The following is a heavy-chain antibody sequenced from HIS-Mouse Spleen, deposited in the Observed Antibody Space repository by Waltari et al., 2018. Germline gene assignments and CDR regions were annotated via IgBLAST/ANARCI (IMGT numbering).Heavy chain of an antibody. Sequence: QLQLQESGPGLVKPSETLSLTCTVPVGSISSSSYHWGWIRQPPGKGLEWIGSIYYSGSTYYNPSLKSRVTISVDTSKNQFSLKLSSVTAADTAVYYCARAPTGFLEWFDAFDIWGQGTMVTVSS. V-gene: IGHV4-39*07. D-gene: IGHD3-3*01. CDR3: ARAPTGFLEWFDAFDI. J-gene: IGHJ3*02. CDR1: VGSISSSSYH. CDR2: IYYSGST.